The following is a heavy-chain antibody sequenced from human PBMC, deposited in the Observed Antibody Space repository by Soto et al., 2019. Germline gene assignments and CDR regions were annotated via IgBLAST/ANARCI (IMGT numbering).Heavy chain of an antibody. J-gene: IGHJ4*02. CDR2: LVPIFGTA. D-gene: IGHD3-22*01. CDR3: ARGLYSDSGGYYFFF. Sequence: SVKVSWKASGGAFSRYARRWVRQAPGQGPEWMGGLVPIFGTANYAQKFQGRVTITADESTNTAYMQLRSLRSEDTAVYYCARGLYSDSGGYYFFFWGQGTLVTVSS. CDR1: GGAFSRYA. V-gene: IGHV1-69*13.